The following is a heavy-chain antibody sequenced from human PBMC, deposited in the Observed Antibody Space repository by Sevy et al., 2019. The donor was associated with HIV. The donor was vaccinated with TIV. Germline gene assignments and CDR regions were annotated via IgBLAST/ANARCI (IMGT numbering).Heavy chain of an antibody. V-gene: IGHV1-18*01. CDR3: ARAYCSAGSCYSLEH. J-gene: IGHJ4*02. CDR2: ISALNGDT. Sequence: ASVKVSCKASGYTFTSYRIYWVRQAPGQGFEWMGWISALNGDTNYVPSLQGRVTMITDTSTTTAYMELRSLRSDDTAVYYCARAYCSAGSCYSLEHWGQGTLVTVSS. CDR1: GYTFTSYR. D-gene: IGHD2-15*01.